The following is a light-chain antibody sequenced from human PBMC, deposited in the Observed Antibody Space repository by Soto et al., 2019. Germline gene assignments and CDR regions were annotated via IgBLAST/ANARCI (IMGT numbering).Light chain of an antibody. CDR3: QQRSSAIT. CDR1: QSVSSH. J-gene: IGKJ5*01. CDR2: DAS. V-gene: IGKV3-11*01. Sequence: IVFTQSPATLSLSPGERATLSFRASQSVSSHLAWFQQRPGQAPRLLIYDASNRATGIPARFSGRGSGTDFTLTISSLEPEDFAVYYCQQRSSAITFGQGTRLE.